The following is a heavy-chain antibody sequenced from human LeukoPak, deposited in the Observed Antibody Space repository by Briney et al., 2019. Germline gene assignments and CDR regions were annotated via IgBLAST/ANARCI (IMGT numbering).Heavy chain of an antibody. CDR1: GGSISSYY. CDR2: IYYSGST. J-gene: IGHJ4*02. D-gene: IGHD3-10*01. Sequence: PSETLSLTCTVSGGSISSYYWSWIRQPPGKGLEWIGSIYYSGSTYYNPSLKSRVTISVDTSKNQFSLKLSSVTAADTAVYYCARQTYYYGSGRLRWGQGTLVTVSS. CDR3: ARQTYYYGSGRLR. V-gene: IGHV4-39*01.